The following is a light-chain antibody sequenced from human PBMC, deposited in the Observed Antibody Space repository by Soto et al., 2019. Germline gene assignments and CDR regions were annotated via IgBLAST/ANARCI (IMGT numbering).Light chain of an antibody. CDR2: WAS. J-gene: IGKJ3*01. CDR3: QQYYSPPFT. V-gene: IGKV4-1*01. CDR1: QSVLYSSNNKNY. Sequence: DIVMTQSPDSLAVSLGERATINCKSSQSVLYSSNNKNYLAWYQQKPGQPAKLLIHWASTRESGVPDRFSGSGSGTDFTLTISSLQAEDVAVYYCQQYYSPPFTFGPGTKVDMK.